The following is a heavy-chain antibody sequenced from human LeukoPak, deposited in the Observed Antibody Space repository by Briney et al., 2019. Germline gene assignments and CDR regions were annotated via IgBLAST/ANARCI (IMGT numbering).Heavy chain of an antibody. CDR1: GGSISSGDYY. Sequence: SQTLSLTCTVSGGSISSGDYYWSWIRQPRGKGLEWIGYIYYSGSTYYNPSLKSRVTISVDTSKNQFSLKLSSVTAADTAVYYCARGEYQLLSYYFDYWGQGTLVTVSS. V-gene: IGHV4-30-4*08. CDR3: ARGEYQLLSYYFDY. D-gene: IGHD2-2*01. CDR2: IYYSGST. J-gene: IGHJ4*02.